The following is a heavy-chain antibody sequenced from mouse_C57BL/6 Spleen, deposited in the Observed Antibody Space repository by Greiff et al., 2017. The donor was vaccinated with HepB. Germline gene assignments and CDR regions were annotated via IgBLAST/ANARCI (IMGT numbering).Heavy chain of an antibody. CDR3: TFDYDTAY. D-gene: IGHD2-4*01. CDR2: IYPGNSDT. Sequence: EVQLQESGTVLARPGASVKMSCKTSGYTFTSYWMHWVKQRPGQGLEWIGAIYPGNSDTSYNQKFKGKAKLTAVTSASTAYMELSSLTNEDSAVYYCTFDYDTAYWGQGTLVTVSA. V-gene: IGHV1-5*01. J-gene: IGHJ3*01. CDR1: GYTFTSYW.